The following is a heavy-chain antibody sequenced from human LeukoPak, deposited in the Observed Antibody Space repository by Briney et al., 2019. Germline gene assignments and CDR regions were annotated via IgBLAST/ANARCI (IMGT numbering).Heavy chain of an antibody. CDR1: GGSISSYY. D-gene: IGHD3-10*01. CDR2: IYYSGST. V-gene: IGHV4-59*01. Sequence: SETLSLTCTVSGGSISSYYWSWIRPPPGKGLEWIGYIYYSGSTNYNPSLKSRVTISVDTSKNQFSLKLSSVTAADTAVYYCARDHLGASHGVSRAFDIWGQGTMVTVSS. CDR3: ARDHLGASHGVSRAFDI. J-gene: IGHJ3*02.